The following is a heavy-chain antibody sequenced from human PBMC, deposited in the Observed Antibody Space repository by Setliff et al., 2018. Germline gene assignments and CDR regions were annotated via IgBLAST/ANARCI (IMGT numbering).Heavy chain of an antibody. D-gene: IGHD4-4*01. CDR2: INTNTGNP. V-gene: IGHV7-4-1*02. CDR3: ARASRFGTTVWKGDYYMDV. CDR1: GYTFTTYA. J-gene: IGHJ6*03. Sequence: GASVKVSCKASGYTFTTYAISWMRQAPGQGLEYMGWINTNTGNPSYAQDFTGRLVFSLDTSVSTAYLQISSLKAEDSAVYYCARASRFGTTVWKGDYYMDVWGKGTTVTVSS.